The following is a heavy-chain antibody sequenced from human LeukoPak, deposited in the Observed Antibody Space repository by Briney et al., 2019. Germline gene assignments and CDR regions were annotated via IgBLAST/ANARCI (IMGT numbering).Heavy chain of an antibody. D-gene: IGHD2-15*01. CDR1: GYTFTDYH. V-gene: IGHV1-46*01. Sequence: ASVKVSCKASGYTFTDYHIHWVRQAPGQGLEWMGIINPSGGSITYAQKFQGRVTMTRDMSTSTVYMELSSLRSEDTAVYYCAREAPGYCSGDNCYSQSFFDYWGQGTLVTVSS. CDR2: INPSGGSI. J-gene: IGHJ4*02. CDR3: AREAPGYCSGDNCYSQSFFDY.